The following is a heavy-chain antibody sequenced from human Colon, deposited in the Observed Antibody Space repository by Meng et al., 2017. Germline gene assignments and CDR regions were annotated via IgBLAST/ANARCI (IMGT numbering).Heavy chain of an antibody. Sequence: QVQLQQWGAGLLKPSETLSLTCAVYGGSFSGYYWSWLRQPPGKGLEWIGEINHSGSTNYNPSLKSRVTISVDTSKNQFSLKLSSVTAADTAVYYCAAERTIFGVDGWGYWGQGTLVTVSS. CDR2: INHSGST. J-gene: IGHJ4*02. V-gene: IGHV4-34*01. CDR3: AAERTIFGVDGWGY. D-gene: IGHD3-3*01. CDR1: GGSFSGYY.